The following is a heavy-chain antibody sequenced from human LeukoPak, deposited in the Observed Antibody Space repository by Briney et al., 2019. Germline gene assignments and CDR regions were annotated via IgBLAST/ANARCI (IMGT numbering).Heavy chain of an antibody. V-gene: IGHV4-39*07. CDR1: GGSISSSNYY. J-gene: IGHJ4*02. D-gene: IGHD3-10*01. CDR3: ARASGYYGSGTIY. Sequence: PSETLSLTCTVSGGSISSSNYYWGWIRQPPGKGLEWIGSIYYSGSTYYNPSLKSRVTISVDTSKNQFSLKLSSVTAADTAVYYCARASGYYGSGTIYWGQGTLVTVSS. CDR2: IYYSGST.